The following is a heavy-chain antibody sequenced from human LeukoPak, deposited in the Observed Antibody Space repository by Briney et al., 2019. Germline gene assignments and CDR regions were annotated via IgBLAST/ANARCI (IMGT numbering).Heavy chain of an antibody. CDR3: ARFSVYEFDY. CDR1: GYPFSNYW. J-gene: IGHJ4*02. Sequence: GGSLRLSCAASGYPFSNYWMHWLRQAPGKGLVWVSRISRDGSSATYADSVEGRFTISRDNARNTPYLQMNSLRAEDTAGYYCARFSVYEFDYWGQGTLVAVSS. D-gene: IGHD5/OR15-5a*01. V-gene: IGHV3-74*01. CDR2: ISRDGSSA.